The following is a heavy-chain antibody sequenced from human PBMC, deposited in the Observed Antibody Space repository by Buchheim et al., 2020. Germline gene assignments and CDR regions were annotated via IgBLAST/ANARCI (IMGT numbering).Heavy chain of an antibody. CDR1: GGSFSGYY. J-gene: IGHJ4*02. Sequence: QVQLQQWGAGLLKSSETLSLTCAVYGGSFSGYYWSWIRQPPGKGLEWIGEINHSGSTNYNPSLKSRVTISVDTSKNQFSLKLSSVTAADTAVYYCARGAPLDSNSGMLNFDYWGQGTL. CDR2: INHSGST. D-gene: IGHD6-13*01. CDR3: ARGAPLDSNSGMLNFDY. V-gene: IGHV4-34*01.